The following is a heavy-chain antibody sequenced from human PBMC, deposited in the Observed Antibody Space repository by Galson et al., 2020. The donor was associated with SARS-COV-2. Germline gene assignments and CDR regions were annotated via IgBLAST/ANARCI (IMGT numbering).Heavy chain of an antibody. CDR3: ARGRRLVDTTPDGLGANS. CDR1: GYTFIDYY. D-gene: IGHD3-16*01. V-gene: IGHV1-2*02. J-gene: IGHJ4*02. CDR2: MNPDSGDT. Sequence: ASVKVSCKASGYTFIDYYIHWVRQAPGQGLEWMGWMNPDSGDTKYEQKFQGSVTMTRDTSFSTAYMEMSRLISDDTAVYYCARGRRLVDTTPDGLGANSWGQGTLVTVSS.